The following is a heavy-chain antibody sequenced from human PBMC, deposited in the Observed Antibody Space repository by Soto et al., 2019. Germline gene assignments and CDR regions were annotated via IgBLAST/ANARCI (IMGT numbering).Heavy chain of an antibody. D-gene: IGHD3-22*01. V-gene: IGHV1-18*01. CDR1: GYTFTSYG. CDR3: ASSLPCSGGHYYDSGGYDF. Sequence: QVQLVQSGAEVKKPGASVKVSCKTSGYTFTSYGITWVRQAPGQGLEWMGWISPYTGHTNSSQKLQGRVTLTTDTSTSTAYMELRGLRSDDTAVYYCASSLPCSGGHYYDSGGYDFWGQGTLVSVSS. CDR2: ISPYTGHT. J-gene: IGHJ4*02.